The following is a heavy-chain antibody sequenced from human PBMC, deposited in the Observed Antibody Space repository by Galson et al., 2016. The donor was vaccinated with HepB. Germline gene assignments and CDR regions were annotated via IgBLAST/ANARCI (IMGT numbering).Heavy chain of an antibody. CDR2: ISYGGSNE. CDR3: ARDFGDEPGSSDYTS. Sequence: SLRLSCAASGFNFATYAMHWVRQAPGKGLEWLAVISYGGSNENYADSVKGRFSISRDNSKNMVYLQMNGLIHEDTAVYYCARDFGDEPGSSDYTSWGQGTLLIVSS. D-gene: IGHD3-22*01. CDR1: GFNFATYA. V-gene: IGHV3-30-3*01. J-gene: IGHJ5*02.